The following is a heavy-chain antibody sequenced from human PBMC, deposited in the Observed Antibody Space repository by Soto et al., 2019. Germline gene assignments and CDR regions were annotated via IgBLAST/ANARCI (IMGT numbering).Heavy chain of an antibody. CDR3: ARIYCSSIRCSSHFDY. V-gene: IGHV4-61*05. CDR2: SYYSGST. CDR1: GGSISSGSSY. J-gene: IGHJ4*02. D-gene: IGHD2-2*01. Sequence: SETLSLTCTVSGGSISSGSSYLGWLRQPPGKGLEWIGSSYYSGSTTYNPSLKSRVTISVDTSKNQFSLKLTSVTAADTAVYFCARIYCSSIRCSSHFDYWGQGTLVTVSS.